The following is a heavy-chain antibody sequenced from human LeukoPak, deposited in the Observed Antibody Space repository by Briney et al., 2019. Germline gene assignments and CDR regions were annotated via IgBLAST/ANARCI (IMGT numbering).Heavy chain of an antibody. CDR1: GFTVSSNY. V-gene: IGHV3-66*01. CDR3: ARGASIAVAGNNDAFDI. D-gene: IGHD6-19*01. J-gene: IGHJ3*02. Sequence: GGSLRLSCAASGFTVSSNYMGWVRQAPGKGLEWVSVIYSGGSTYYADSVKGRFTISRDNSKNTLYLQMNSLRAEDTAVYYCARGASIAVAGNNDAFDIWGQGTMVTVSS. CDR2: IYSGGST.